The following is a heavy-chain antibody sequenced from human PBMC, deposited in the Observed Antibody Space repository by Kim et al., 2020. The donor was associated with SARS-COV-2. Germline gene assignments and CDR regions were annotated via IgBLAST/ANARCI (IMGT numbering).Heavy chain of an antibody. V-gene: IGHV3-30*18. D-gene: IGHD6-13*01. CDR1: GFTFSSYG. J-gene: IGHJ4*02. CDR2: ISYDGSNK. Sequence: GGSLRLSCAASGFTFSSYGMHWVRQAPGKGLEWVAVISYDGSNKYYADSVKGRFTISRDNSKNTLYLQMNSLRAEDTAVYYCAKDLVWAAAGMGDWGQGTLVTVSS. CDR3: AKDLVWAAAGMGD.